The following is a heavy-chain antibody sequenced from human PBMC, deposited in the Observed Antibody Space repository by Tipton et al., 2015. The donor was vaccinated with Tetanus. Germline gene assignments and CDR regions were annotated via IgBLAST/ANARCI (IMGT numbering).Heavy chain of an antibody. Sequence: QVQLVQSGAEVKKPGASVKVSCKASGYTFTGQYMYWVRQAPGQGLEWVGWIDPNSGATIYAQNFQGRVPMTRDTSISTVYMELSRLRSDDTAVYYCARDRGDYIYYGMDVWGPGTTVTVSS. D-gene: IGHD5-12*01. V-gene: IGHV1-2*02. CDR1: GYTFTGQY. CDR2: IDPNSGAT. CDR3: ARDRGDYIYYGMDV. J-gene: IGHJ6*02.